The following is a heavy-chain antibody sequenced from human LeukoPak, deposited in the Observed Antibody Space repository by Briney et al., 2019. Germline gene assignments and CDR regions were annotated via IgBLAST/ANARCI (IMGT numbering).Heavy chain of an antibody. Sequence: ASVKVSCKASGYTFTGYYMHWVRQAPGQGLEWIGWINPNSGGTNYAQKFQGRVTMTRDTSISTAYMELSRLRSDDTAVYYCARVVTGDYGGSDAFDIWGQGTMVTVSS. CDR2: INPNSGGT. J-gene: IGHJ3*02. CDR1: GYTFTGYY. CDR3: ARVVTGDYGGSDAFDI. D-gene: IGHD4-17*01. V-gene: IGHV1-2*02.